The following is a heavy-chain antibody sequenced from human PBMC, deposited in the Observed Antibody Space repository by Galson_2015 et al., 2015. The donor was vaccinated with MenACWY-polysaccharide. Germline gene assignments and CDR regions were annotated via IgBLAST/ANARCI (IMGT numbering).Heavy chain of an antibody. J-gene: IGHJ6*02. V-gene: IGHV3-30-3*01. D-gene: IGHD2-2*01. CDR1: GFTFSSNA. CDR2: ISYDGSNK. Sequence: SLRLSCAASGFTFSSNAMFWVRQAPGNGLEWVAIISYDGSNKYYADSVKGRFTISRDNSKNTLYLQMNSLRAEDTAVYYCASTYCSRTSCSGDDVWGQGTTVIVSS. CDR3: ASTYCSRTSCSGDDV.